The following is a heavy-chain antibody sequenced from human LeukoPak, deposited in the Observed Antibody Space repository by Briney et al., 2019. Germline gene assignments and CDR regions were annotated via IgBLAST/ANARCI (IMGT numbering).Heavy chain of an antibody. J-gene: IGHJ6*03. CDR3: AKLTNYYYYYMDV. D-gene: IGHD3-9*01. Sequence: PEGSLRLSCAASGFTFSSYGMSWVRQAPGKGLEWVSAISGSGGSTYYADSVKGRFTISRDNSKNTLYLQMNSLRAEDTAVYYCAKLTNYYYYYMDVWGKGTTVTISS. CDR1: GFTFSSYG. V-gene: IGHV3-23*01. CDR2: ISGSGGST.